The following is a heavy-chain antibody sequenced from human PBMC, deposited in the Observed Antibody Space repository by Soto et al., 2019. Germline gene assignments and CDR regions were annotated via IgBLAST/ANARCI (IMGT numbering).Heavy chain of an antibody. CDR1: GGSFSGYY. J-gene: IGHJ6*02. CDR3: ARVRFLEWLHLAERYGMDV. D-gene: IGHD3-3*01. CDR2: INHSGST. V-gene: IGHV4-34*01. Sequence: SETLSLTCAVYGGSFSGYYWSWIRQPPGKGLEWIGEINHSGSTNYNPSLKSRVTISVDTSKNQFSLKLSSVTAADTAVYYCARVRFLEWLHLAERYGMDVWGQGTTVTVSS.